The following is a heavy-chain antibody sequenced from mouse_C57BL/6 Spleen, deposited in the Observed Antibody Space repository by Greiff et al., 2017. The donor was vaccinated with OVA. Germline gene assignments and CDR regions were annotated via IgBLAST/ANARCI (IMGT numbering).Heavy chain of an antibody. CDR2: INPNNGGT. Sequence: EVQLQQSGPELVKPGASVKISCKASGYTFTDYYMNWVKQSHGKSLEWIGDINPNNGGTSYNQKFKGKATLTVDKSSSTAYMELRSLTSEDSAVYYLARLKNWDVGGYCAMDYWGQGTSVTVSS. CDR3: ARLKNWDVGGYCAMDY. J-gene: IGHJ4*01. D-gene: IGHD4-1*01. V-gene: IGHV1-26*01. CDR1: GYTFTDYY.